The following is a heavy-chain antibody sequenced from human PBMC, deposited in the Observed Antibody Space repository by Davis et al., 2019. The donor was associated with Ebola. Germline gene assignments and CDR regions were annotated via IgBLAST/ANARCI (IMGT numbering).Heavy chain of an antibody. CDR2: ISYSGGT. D-gene: IGHD2-15*01. CDR3: ARTDRVCSGGTCYSGNDFDY. V-gene: IGHV4-59*01. J-gene: IGHJ4*02. CDR1: GGSLYNYC. Sequence: SETLSLTCTVSGGSLYNYCWSWIRQPPGKGLEWIGYISYSGGTDYNPSLKSRVTMSVDTSKNQFSLKLNSVTAADTAVYYCARTDRVCSGGTCYSGNDFDYWGQGTLVTASS.